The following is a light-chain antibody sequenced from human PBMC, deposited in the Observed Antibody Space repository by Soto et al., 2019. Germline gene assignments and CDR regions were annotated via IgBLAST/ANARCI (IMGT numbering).Light chain of an antibody. CDR2: DAS. V-gene: IGKV3-11*01. CDR3: QQRRSWPPTIT. Sequence: EIVLTRSPATLSLSPGEIAILYFIASQSVSTYLAWYQQRPGQAPRLLIYDASYRATDIPPRFSGSGSGTDFTLTISRLEPEDFAVYYCQQRRSWPPTITFGQGTRLEIK. CDR1: QSVSTY. J-gene: IGKJ5*01.